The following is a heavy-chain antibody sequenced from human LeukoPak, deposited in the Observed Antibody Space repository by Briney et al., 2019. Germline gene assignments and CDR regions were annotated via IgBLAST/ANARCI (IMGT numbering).Heavy chain of an antibody. D-gene: IGHD3-3*01. V-gene: IGHV3-23*01. CDR2: IRGSGGST. CDR3: ARDWTTQYTIFGVVTYYEGGLDY. CDR1: GFTFSSYA. J-gene: IGHJ4*02. Sequence: GGSLRLSCAASGFTFSSYAMSWVRQAPGKGLEWVSAIRGSGGSTYYADSVKGRFTISRDNSKNTLYLQMNSLRAEDTAVYYCARDWTTQYTIFGVVTYYEGGLDYWGQGTLVTVSS.